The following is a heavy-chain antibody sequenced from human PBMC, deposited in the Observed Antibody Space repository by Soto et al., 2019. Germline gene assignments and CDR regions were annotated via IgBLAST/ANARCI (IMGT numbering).Heavy chain of an antibody. V-gene: IGHV4-39*01. CDR2: IYYSGST. CDR3: AQAGDEQDFDY. Sequence: QLQLQESGPGLVKPSETLSLTCTVSGGSISSSSYYWGWIRQPPGKVLEWIGSIYYSGSTYYNPSLKSRVTIAVDTSKNQFSLKPSSVTAADTAVYYCAQAGDEQDFDYWGQGTLVTVSS. J-gene: IGHJ4*02. D-gene: IGHD7-27*01. CDR1: GGSISSSSYY.